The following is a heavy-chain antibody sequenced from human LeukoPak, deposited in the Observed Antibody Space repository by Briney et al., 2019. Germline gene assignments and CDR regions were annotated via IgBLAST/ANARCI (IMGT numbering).Heavy chain of an antibody. CDR1: GGSISSYY. CDR2: IYYSGST. CDR3: ARGGVELRFLEWLLGYFDY. D-gene: IGHD3-3*01. V-gene: IGHV4-59*12. Sequence: SETLSLTCTVSGGSISSYYWSWIRQPPGKGLEWIGYIYYSGSTNYNPSLKSRVTISVDTSKNQFSLKLSSVTAADTAVYYCARGGVELRFLEWLLGYFDYWGQGTLVTVSS. J-gene: IGHJ4*02.